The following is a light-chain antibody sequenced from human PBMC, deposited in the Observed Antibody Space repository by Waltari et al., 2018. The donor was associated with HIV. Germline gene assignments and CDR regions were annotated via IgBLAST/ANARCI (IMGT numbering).Light chain of an antibody. Sequence: QSALTQPGSVSGSPGQSITISCTGTSNDIGNYNIVSWYQQHPGKAPKLMIYEVTNRPSGVPDRFSGPKSGNTDSLTISDLRTEDETNYYCASFTKDFTVVFGGGTKVTVL. CDR3: ASFTKDFTVV. J-gene: IGLJ2*01. V-gene: IGLV2-14*02. CDR1: SNDIGNYNI. CDR2: EVT.